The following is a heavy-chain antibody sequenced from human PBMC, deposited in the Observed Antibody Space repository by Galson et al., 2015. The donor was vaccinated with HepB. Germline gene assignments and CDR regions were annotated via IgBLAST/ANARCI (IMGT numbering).Heavy chain of an antibody. CDR1: GGTFSSYA. CDR2: IIPIFGTA. D-gene: IGHD6-13*01. Sequence: SVKVSCKASGGTFSSYAISWVRQAPGQGLKWMGGIIPIFGTANYAQKFQGRVTITADESTSTAYMELSSLRSEDTAVYYCARRAGGEQQLVRGPDYYYYGMDVWGQGTTVTVSS. V-gene: IGHV1-69*13. J-gene: IGHJ6*02. CDR3: ARRAGGEQQLVRGPDYYYYGMDV.